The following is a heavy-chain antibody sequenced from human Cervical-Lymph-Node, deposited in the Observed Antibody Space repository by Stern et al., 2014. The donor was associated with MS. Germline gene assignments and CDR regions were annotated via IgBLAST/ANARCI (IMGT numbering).Heavy chain of an antibody. CDR1: GFTFRDSY. D-gene: IGHD2-2*01. J-gene: IGHJ4*02. CDR2: ISSSGSTI. Sequence: VQLVESGGGLVKPGGTLSLSCAASGFTFRDSYMTWVRQAPGKGLEWPSYISSSGSTIYYADSVKGRFTISRDNAKSSLYLHMNSLRAEDTAVYYCARGRTAALGDYWGQGTLVTVSS. CDR3: ARGRTAALGDY. V-gene: IGHV3-11*01.